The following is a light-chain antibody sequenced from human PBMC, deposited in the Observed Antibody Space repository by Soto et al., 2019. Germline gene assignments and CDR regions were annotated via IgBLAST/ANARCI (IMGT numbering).Light chain of an antibody. Sequence: EIVLTQSPGTLSLSPGERATLSCRASQSVGRNFLAWFQQKPGQAPRLLIYDASSRATGIPDRFSGSGSGTDFTLTIRRLEPEDFAVFYCHQYAASPLTFGGGTKVEIK. CDR2: DAS. V-gene: IGKV3-20*01. CDR1: QSVGRNF. J-gene: IGKJ4*01. CDR3: HQYAASPLT.